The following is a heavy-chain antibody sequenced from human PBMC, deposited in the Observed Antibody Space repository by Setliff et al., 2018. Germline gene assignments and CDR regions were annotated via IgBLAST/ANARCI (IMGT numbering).Heavy chain of an antibody. J-gene: IGHJ4*02. CDR3: ARHATSPARYWGRGDTYDPYCLDS. CDR1: GGSIGSSSYY. D-gene: IGHD5-18*01. V-gene: IGHV4-39*01. CDR2: VNYSGTS. Sequence: SETLSLTCTVSGGSIGSSSYYWGWFRQPPGKGLEWIGSVNYSGTSYYNPSLRSRVTISVDTSTNLFSLKLSSVTAADTAVYYCARHATSPARYWGRGDTYDPYCLDSWGQGTLVTVSS.